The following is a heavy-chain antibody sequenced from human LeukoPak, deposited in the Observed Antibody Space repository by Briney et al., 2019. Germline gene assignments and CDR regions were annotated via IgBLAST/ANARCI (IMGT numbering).Heavy chain of an antibody. CDR3: ASGGPYSGYIY. Sequence: SETLSLTCTVSGGSVSSGNYYWSWIRRPPGKGLEWIGYVYYSGSTNYNPSLTSRVAISVDTSKNQFSLKVSSVTAADTAVYYCASGGPYSGYIYWGQGTLVTVSS. CDR2: VYYSGST. D-gene: IGHD5-12*01. V-gene: IGHV4-61*01. CDR1: GGSVSSGNYY. J-gene: IGHJ4*02.